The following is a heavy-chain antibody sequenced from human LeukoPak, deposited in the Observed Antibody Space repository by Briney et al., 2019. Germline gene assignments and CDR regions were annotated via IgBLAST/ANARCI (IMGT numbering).Heavy chain of an antibody. V-gene: IGHV4-39*01. CDR1: GGSISSSFYY. D-gene: IGHD3-9*01. CDR2: IYHSGST. CDR3: ARGGILRYFDWVKLNNWFDP. Sequence: MASETLSLTCTVSGGSISSSFYYWGWIRQPPGKGLEWIGSIYHSGSTYYNPPLKSRVTISVDTSRNQFSLNLSSVTAADTAVYYCARGGILRYFDWVKLNNWFDPWGQGTLVTVSS. J-gene: IGHJ5*02.